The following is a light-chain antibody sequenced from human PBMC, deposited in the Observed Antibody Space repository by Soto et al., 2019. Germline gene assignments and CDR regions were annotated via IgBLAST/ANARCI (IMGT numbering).Light chain of an antibody. CDR2: GNS. V-gene: IGLV1-40*01. Sequence: QSVLTQPPSVSGAPGQRVTISCTGSSSNIGAGYDVHWYQQLPGTAPKLLIYGNSNRPSGVPDRFSGSKSGTSASLAITGLQAEDEDDDYCQSYDSSLSGSDVFGTGTKVTVL. J-gene: IGLJ1*01. CDR3: QSYDSSLSGSDV. CDR1: SSNIGAGYD.